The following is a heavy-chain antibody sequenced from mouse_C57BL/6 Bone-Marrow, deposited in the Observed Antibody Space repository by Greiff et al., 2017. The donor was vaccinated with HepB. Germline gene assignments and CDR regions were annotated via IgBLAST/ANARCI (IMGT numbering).Heavy chain of an antibody. D-gene: IGHD1-1*01. Sequence: QVQLQQPGAELVKPGASVKMSCKASGYTFTSYWMTWVKQRPGQGLEWIGDIYPGSGSTNYNEKFKGKATLTVDTSSSTAYMQLSSLTSEDSAVYYCARGIYYCGRRTDYWGQGTTLTVSS. J-gene: IGHJ2*01. CDR2: IYPGSGST. CDR3: ARGIYYCGRRTDY. CDR1: GYTFTSYW. V-gene: IGHV1-55*01.